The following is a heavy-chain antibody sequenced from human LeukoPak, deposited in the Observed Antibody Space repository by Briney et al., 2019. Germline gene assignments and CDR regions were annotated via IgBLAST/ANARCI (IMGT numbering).Heavy chain of an antibody. CDR1: GITFNRNW. D-gene: IGHD5-24*01. Sequence: GGSLRLSCVASGITFNRNWMHWVRQAPGKGLVWVSRINSDGSSTTYADSVKGRFTISRDNAKNTLCLQMNSLRVEDTAVYYCARKDLATTLDSWGQGTQVTVSS. CDR2: INSDGSST. J-gene: IGHJ4*02. V-gene: IGHV3-74*01. CDR3: ARKDLATTLDS.